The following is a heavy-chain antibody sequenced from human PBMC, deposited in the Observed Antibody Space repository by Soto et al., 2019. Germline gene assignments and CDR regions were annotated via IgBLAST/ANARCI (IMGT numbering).Heavy chain of an antibody. Sequence: EVQLLESGGGLVQPGGSLRLSCVASGFTFSSYAMYWVRQAPGKGLEWVSVISGSGGSRYYPDSGKGRFTISRDNSKNTVYLQMNSLRAEDTAVYYCAKEGHLGYCSSTSCYLDYWGQGTLVTVSS. CDR2: ISGSGGSR. CDR1: GFTFSSYA. J-gene: IGHJ4*02. CDR3: AKEGHLGYCSSTSCYLDY. V-gene: IGHV3-23*01. D-gene: IGHD2-2*01.